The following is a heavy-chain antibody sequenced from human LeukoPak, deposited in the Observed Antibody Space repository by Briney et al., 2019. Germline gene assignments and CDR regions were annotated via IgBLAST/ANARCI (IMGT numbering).Heavy chain of an antibody. CDR3: ARVGYCSSTSCLGDY. J-gene: IGHJ4*02. CDR1: GFTFSSYG. CDR2: ISYDGSNK. V-gene: IGHV3-30*03. Sequence: GRSLRLSCAASGFTFSSYGMHWVRQAPGKGLEWVAVISYDGSNKYYADSVKGRFTISRDNSKNTLYLQMNSLRAEDTAVYYCARVGYCSSTSCLGDYWGQGTLVTVSS. D-gene: IGHD2-2*01.